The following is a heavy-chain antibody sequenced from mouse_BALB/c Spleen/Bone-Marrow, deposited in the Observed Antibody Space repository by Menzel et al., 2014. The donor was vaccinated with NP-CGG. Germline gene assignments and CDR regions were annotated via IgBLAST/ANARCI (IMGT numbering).Heavy chain of an antibody. V-gene: IGHV5-6*01. CDR1: GFTFSTYG. CDR3: VRPYDYGTWFAY. D-gene: IGHD2-4*01. Sequence: EVQLQQSGGDLVKPGGSLKLSCAASGFTFSTYGMSWVRQTPDKRLEWVAAISNGGIYTYYPDTVKGRLTISRDNAKNTLYLQMSSLKSEDTAMYYCVRPYDYGTWFAYWGQGTLVTVSA. CDR2: ISNGGIYT. J-gene: IGHJ3*01.